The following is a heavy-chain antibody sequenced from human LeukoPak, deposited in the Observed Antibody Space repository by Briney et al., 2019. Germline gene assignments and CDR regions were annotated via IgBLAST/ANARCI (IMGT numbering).Heavy chain of an antibody. D-gene: IGHD2-15*01. Sequence: GGSLRLSCASSRFTFSNSIFHWVRQAPGKGLEWVAAMSYDGFSKYYADSVKGRFTISRDNSKNTLYLQLNSLRAEDTAVYYCARQHCSGGDCYFFDWGQGTLVTVSS. CDR2: MSYDGFSK. CDR3: ARQHCSGGDCYFFD. J-gene: IGHJ4*02. V-gene: IGHV3-33*05. CDR1: RFTFSNSI.